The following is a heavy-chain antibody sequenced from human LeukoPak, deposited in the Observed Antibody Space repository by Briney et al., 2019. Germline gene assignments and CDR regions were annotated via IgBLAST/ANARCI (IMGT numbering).Heavy chain of an antibody. CDR1: GFTFSIYA. CDR2: ISGSGGST. J-gene: IGHJ4*02. V-gene: IGHV3-23*01. CDR3: ASYTPPDYYGSGTHDY. Sequence: GGSLRLSCAASGFTFSIYAMSWVRQAPGKGLEWVSAISGSGGSTYYADSVKGRFTISRDNSKNTLYLQMNSLRAEDTAVYYCASYTPPDYYGSGTHDYWGQGTLVTVSS. D-gene: IGHD3-10*01.